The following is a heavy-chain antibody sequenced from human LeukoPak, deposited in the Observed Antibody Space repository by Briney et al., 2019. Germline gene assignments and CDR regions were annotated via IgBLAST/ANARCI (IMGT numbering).Heavy chain of an antibody. CDR3: ATDLFYFRPNWFDP. V-gene: IGHV3-23*01. D-gene: IGHD2/OR15-2a*01. Sequence: GGSLRLSCAASGFTFSNYAMSWVRLAPGKGLEWVSAISGSGDGTFYADSVKGRFTISRDKSKNTLYLQMNSLRAEDTAVYYCATDLFYFRPNWFDPWGQGTLVTVSS. CDR1: GFTFSNYA. J-gene: IGHJ5*02. CDR2: ISGSGDGT.